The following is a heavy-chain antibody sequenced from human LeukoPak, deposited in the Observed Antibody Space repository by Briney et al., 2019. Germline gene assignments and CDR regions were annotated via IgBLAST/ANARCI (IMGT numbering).Heavy chain of an antibody. CDR2: INPNSGGT. J-gene: IGHJ5*02. CDR3: ARDSPGTTYNWFDP. CDR1: GYTFTGYY. Sequence: ASVKVSCKASGYTFTGYYMHWVRPAPGQGLEWMGWINPNSGGTNYAQKFQGRVTMTRDTSISTAYMELSRLRSDDTAVYYCARDSPGTTYNWFDPWGQGTLVTVSS. V-gene: IGHV1-2*02. D-gene: IGHD1-7*01.